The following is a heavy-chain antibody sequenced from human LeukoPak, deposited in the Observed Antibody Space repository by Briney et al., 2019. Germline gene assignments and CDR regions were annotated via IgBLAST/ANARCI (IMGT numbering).Heavy chain of an antibody. V-gene: IGHV3-30*02. CDR3: AKSAEGSGSYYPDYFDY. D-gene: IGHD3-10*01. CDR2: IRYDGSNK. CDR1: GFTFSSYG. J-gene: IGHJ4*02. Sequence: PGGSLRLSYAASGFTFSSYGMHWVRQAPGKGLEWVAFIRYDGSNKYYADSVKGRFTISRDNSKNTLYLQMNSLRAEDTAVYYCAKSAEGSGSYYPDYFDYWGQGTLVTVSS.